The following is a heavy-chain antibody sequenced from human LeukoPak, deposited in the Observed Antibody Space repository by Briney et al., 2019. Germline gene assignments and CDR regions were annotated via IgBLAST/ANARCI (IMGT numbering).Heavy chain of an antibody. CDR1: GYTFTGYY. Sequence: ASVKVSCKASGYTFTGYYMHWVRQAPGQGLEWMGWINPNSGGTNYAQKFQGRVTMTRDTSISTAYMELSRLRSDDTAVYYCARVVGASAEGDYWGQGTLVTVSS. CDR2: INPNSGGT. J-gene: IGHJ4*02. D-gene: IGHD1-26*01. CDR3: ARVVGASAEGDY. V-gene: IGHV1-2*02.